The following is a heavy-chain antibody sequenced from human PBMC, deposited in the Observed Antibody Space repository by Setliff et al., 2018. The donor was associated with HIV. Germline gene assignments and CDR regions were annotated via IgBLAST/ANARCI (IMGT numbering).Heavy chain of an antibody. J-gene: IGHJ3*02. CDR2: VYYSGSA. CDR1: GDSISTYY. Sequence: PSETLSLTCTVSGDSISTYYWNWIRQPPGKGLEWIGYVYYSGSADYNPSLKSRVTISADTYKNQFPLRLSSVTAADTAVYYCARRRPSYASGSYYAFDIWGQGTMVTVSS. V-gene: IGHV4-59*08. CDR3: ARRRPSYASGSYYAFDI. D-gene: IGHD3-10*01.